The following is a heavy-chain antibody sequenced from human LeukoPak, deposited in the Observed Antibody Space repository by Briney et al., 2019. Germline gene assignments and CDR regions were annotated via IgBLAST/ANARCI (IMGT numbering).Heavy chain of an antibody. V-gene: IGHV1-8*01. CDR1: GYTFTSYD. CDR3: ARLERMDV. Sequence: ASVKVSCKAAGYTFTSYDINWVRQATGQGLEWMGWMNPNSGVTVYAHKFQGRVTMTRNTSVSTAYMELSGLRSDDTAVYYCARLERMDVWGKGTTVTVSS. CDR2: MNPNSGVT. J-gene: IGHJ6*04.